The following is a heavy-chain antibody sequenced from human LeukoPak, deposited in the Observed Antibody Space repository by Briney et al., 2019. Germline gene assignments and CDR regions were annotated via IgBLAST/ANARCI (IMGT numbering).Heavy chain of an antibody. V-gene: IGHV1-2*06. Sequence: ASVKVSCKASGYTFTGYYMHWVRQAPGQGLEWMGRINPNSGGTNYAQKFQGRVTMTRDTSISTAYMELSRLRYDDTAVYYRTRGTYYYDSSGYYDYCGQGTLVTVSS. D-gene: IGHD3-22*01. CDR3: TRGTYYYDSSGYYDY. J-gene: IGHJ4*02. CDR1: GYTFTGYY. CDR2: INPNSGGT.